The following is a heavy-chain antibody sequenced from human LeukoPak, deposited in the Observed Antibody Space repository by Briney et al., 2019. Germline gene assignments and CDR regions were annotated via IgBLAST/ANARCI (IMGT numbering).Heavy chain of an antibody. V-gene: IGHV3-13*01. CDR1: GFTFSSYD. D-gene: IGHD4-23*01. J-gene: IGHJ6*02. Sequence: GGSLSLSCAASGFTFSSYDMHWVRQATGKGLEWVSAIGTAGDTYYPGSVNGRFTISRESAKNSLYLQMNSLRARDTAVYYCARGSYGGYYYGMDVWGQGTTVTVSS. CDR2: IGTAGDT. CDR3: ARGSYGGYYYGMDV.